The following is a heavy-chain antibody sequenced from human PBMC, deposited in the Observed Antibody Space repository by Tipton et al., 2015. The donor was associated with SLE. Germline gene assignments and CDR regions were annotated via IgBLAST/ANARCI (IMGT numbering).Heavy chain of an antibody. Sequence: SLRLSCAASGFTFSSYAMSWVRQAPGKGLEWVSAISGSGGSTYYADSVKGRFTISRDNSKNTLYLQMNSLRAEDTAVYYCAKRNCSGGSCRGYYFDYWGQGTLVTVSS. CDR3: AKRNCSGGSCRGYYFDY. CDR2: ISGSGGST. J-gene: IGHJ4*02. D-gene: IGHD2-15*01. V-gene: IGHV3-23*01. CDR1: GFTFSSYA.